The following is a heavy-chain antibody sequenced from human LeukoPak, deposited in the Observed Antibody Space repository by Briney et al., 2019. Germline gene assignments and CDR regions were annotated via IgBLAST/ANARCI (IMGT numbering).Heavy chain of an antibody. CDR1: GYTFTNYD. CDR2: MSPNSGDT. J-gene: IGHJ4*02. CDR3: ARGLGIVVVTTNDY. Sequence: ASVKVSCRASGYTFTNYDIHWVRQATGHGLEWVGWMSPNSGDTGYAQKFQGRVTMTRDTSISTAYMEMSSLRSDDTAVYYCARGLGIVVVTTNDYWGQGTLVTVSS. V-gene: IGHV1-8*01. D-gene: IGHD3-22*01.